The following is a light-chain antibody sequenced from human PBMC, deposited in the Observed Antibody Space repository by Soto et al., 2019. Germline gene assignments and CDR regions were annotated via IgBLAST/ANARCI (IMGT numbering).Light chain of an antibody. CDR3: QQRGSWPLT. Sequence: EIVLTQSPATLSLSPGERATLSCRASQSVSAYLAWYQQKPGQAPRFLIYDASNRATGIPARFSGSGSGTDFTLTISSLEPEYSAVYYCQQRGSWPLTFGGGTKVEIK. CDR1: QSVSAY. CDR2: DAS. V-gene: IGKV3-11*01. J-gene: IGKJ4*01.